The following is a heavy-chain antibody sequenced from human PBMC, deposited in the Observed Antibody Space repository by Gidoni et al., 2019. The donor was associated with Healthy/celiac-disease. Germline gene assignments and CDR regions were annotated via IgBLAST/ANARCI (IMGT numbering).Heavy chain of an antibody. Sequence: QVQLRESGPGLVKLSETLSLTCTVSGGSVSRGSYYWSSIRQPPGKRLEWIGYIYCRGSTNYNPSLKSRVTISVDTSKNQFSLKLSSVTAADTAVYYCAISITPYSSSWYSYWYFDLWGRGTLVTVSS. CDR2: IYCRGST. D-gene: IGHD6-13*01. CDR1: GGSVSRGSYY. V-gene: IGHV4-61*01. J-gene: IGHJ2*01. CDR3: AISITPYSSSWYSYWYFDL.